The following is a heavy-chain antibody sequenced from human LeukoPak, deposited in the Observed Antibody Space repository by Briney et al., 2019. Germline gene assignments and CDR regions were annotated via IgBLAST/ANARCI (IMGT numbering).Heavy chain of an antibody. CDR2: ISYDGSNK. J-gene: IGHJ4*02. CDR3: AKERPVEFSYYFDY. Sequence: GGSLRLSCAASGFTFSSYAMHWVRQAPGKGLEWVAVISYDGSNKYYADSVKGRFTISRDNSKNTLYLQMNSLRAEDTAVYYCAKERPVEFSYYFDYWGQGTLVTVSS. V-gene: IGHV3-30-3*01. CDR1: GFTFSSYA. D-gene: IGHD3-10*01.